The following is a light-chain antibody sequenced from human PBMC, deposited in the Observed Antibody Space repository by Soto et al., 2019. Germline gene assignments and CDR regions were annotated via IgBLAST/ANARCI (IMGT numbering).Light chain of an antibody. V-gene: IGKV3-20*01. CDR2: GAS. CDR1: QSVSSSY. J-gene: IGKJ1*01. Sequence: IVLTQSPGTLSLSPGERATLSCRASQSVSSSYLAWYQQKPGQAPRLLIYGASSRATGIHDRFSGSGSGTDFTLTISRLEPEDFAVYYCQQYGSSPGTFGQGTKVEIK. CDR3: QQYGSSPGT.